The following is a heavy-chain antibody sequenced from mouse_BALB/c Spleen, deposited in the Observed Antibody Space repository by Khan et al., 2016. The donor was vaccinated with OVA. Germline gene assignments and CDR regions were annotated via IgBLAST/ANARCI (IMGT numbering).Heavy chain of an antibody. J-gene: IGHJ2*01. CDR2: ISYSGST. Sequence: EVQRQESGPGLVKPSQSLSLTCTVTGYSITSGYGWNWIRQFPGNKLEWMGYISYSGSTNYNPSFKSRISITRDTSKNQFFMQLNSVTTEDTATYYCARTARIKYWGQGTTLTVSS. V-gene: IGHV3-2*02. D-gene: IGHD1-2*01. CDR3: ARTARIKY. CDR1: GYSITSGYG.